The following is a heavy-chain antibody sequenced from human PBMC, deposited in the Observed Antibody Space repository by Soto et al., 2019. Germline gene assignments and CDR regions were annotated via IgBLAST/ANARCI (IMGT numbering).Heavy chain of an antibody. Sequence: GGSLRLSCAASGFTFSSYAMSWVRQAPGKGLEWVSAISGSGGSTYYADSVKGRFTISRDNSKNTLYLQMNSLRAEDTAVYYCARALSRAMLMPYHGDGFDIWGQGTMVTVSS. V-gene: IGHV3-23*01. J-gene: IGHJ3*02. CDR3: ARALSRAMLMPYHGDGFDI. CDR2: ISGSGGST. CDR1: GFTFSSYA. D-gene: IGHD2-2*01.